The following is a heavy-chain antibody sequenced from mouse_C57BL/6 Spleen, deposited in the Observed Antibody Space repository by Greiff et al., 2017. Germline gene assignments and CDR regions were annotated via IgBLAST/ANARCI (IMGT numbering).Heavy chain of an antibody. CDR3: AREEEY. Sequence: DVKLQESGPGLVKPSQSLSLTCSVTGYSITSGYYWNWIRQFPGNKLEWMGYISYDGSNNYNPSLKNRISITRDTSKNQFFLKLNSVTTEDTATYYCAREEEYWGQGTTLTVSS. J-gene: IGHJ2*01. CDR2: ISYDGSN. CDR1: GYSITSGYY. V-gene: IGHV3-6*01.